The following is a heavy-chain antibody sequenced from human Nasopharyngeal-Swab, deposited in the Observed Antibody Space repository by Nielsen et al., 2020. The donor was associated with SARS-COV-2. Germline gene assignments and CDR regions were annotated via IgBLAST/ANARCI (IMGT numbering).Heavy chain of an antibody. J-gene: IGHJ6*02. V-gene: IGHV3-30*03. Sequence: GESLKISCAASGFTFSSYGMHWVRQAPGKGLEWVAVISYDGSNKYYADSVKGRFTISRDNSKNTLYLQMNSLRAEDTAVYYCARDLQSGSPGRDYYYGMDVWGQGTTVTVSS. CDR1: GFTFSSYG. D-gene: IGHD3-10*01. CDR2: ISYDGSNK. CDR3: ARDLQSGSPGRDYYYGMDV.